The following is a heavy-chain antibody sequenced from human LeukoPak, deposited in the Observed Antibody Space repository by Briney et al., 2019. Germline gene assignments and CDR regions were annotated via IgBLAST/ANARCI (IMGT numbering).Heavy chain of an antibody. CDR3: AGGDYSGKPFDY. J-gene: IGHJ4*02. CDR1: GGSISSSSYY. D-gene: IGHD4-23*01. CDR2: IYYSGST. Sequence: SETLSLTCTVSGGSISSSSYYWGWIRQPPGKGLEWIGSIYYSGSTYYNPSLKSRVTISVDTSKNQFSLKQSSVTAADTAVYYCAGGDYSGKPFDYWGQGTLVTVSS. V-gene: IGHV4-39*07.